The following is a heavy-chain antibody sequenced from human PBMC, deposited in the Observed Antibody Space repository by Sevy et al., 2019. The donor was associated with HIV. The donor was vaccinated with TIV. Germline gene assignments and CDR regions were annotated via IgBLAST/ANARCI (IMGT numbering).Heavy chain of an antibody. CDR1: GYTFTSFG. J-gene: IGHJ5*02. Sequence: ASVKVSCKASGYTFTSFGISWVRQAPGQGLEWVGWISVYNGKINYAQKFQGRVTMTTDTSTSTAYMELKSLRSDDTAAYYCARRGAFDFDTSGFLSPWGQGILVTVSS. CDR2: ISVYNGKI. D-gene: IGHD3-22*01. CDR3: ARRGAFDFDTSGFLSP. V-gene: IGHV1-18*01.